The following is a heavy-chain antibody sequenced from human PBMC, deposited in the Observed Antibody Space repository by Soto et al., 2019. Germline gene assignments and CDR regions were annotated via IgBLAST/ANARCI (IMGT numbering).Heavy chain of an antibody. J-gene: IGHJ4*02. CDR3: AKKVNSCSGSQFFDY. CDR2: FRSGGDDDTT. Sequence: EVQLLESGGGLVQPGGSLRLSCAASGFTFSSYSMSWVRQAPGKGLEWVSGFRSGGDDDTTYYADSVRGRFTISRDNSKNTLFLQMNSLRAEDTAIYYCAKKVNSCSGSQFFDYWGQGTLVTVSS. V-gene: IGHV3-23*01. D-gene: IGHD3-10*02. CDR1: GFTFSSYS.